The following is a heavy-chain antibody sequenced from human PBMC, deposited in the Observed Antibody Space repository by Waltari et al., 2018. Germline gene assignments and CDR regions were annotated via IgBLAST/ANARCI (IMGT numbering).Heavy chain of an antibody. J-gene: IGHJ4*02. D-gene: IGHD6-13*01. Sequence: QLQLQESGPGLVKPSETLSLTCTVSGGSISSSSYYWGWIRQPPGKGLEWIGRIYYSGSTYYNPALKSRVTISVDTSKNQFSLKLSSVTAADTAVYYCARHKQQLVYFDYWGQGTLVTVSS. CDR1: GGSISSSSYY. CDR2: IYYSGST. CDR3: ARHKQQLVYFDY. V-gene: IGHV4-39*01.